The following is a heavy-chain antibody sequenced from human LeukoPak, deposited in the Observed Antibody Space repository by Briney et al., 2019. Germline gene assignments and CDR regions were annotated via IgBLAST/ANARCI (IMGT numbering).Heavy chain of an antibody. J-gene: IGHJ4*02. V-gene: IGHV3-23*01. D-gene: IGHD3-22*01. CDR3: AKDLRGMIVVVMRFDY. CDR1: GFSFNSYA. CDR2: ISGSGGST. Sequence: GGSLRLSCAASGFSFNSYAMSWVRQAPGKGLEWVSAISGSGGSTYYADSVKGRFTISRDNSKNTLYLQMNSLRAEDTAVYYCAKDLRGMIVVVMRFDYWGQGTLVTVSS.